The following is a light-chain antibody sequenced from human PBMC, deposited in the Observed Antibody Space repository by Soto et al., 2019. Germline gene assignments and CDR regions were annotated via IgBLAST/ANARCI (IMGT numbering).Light chain of an antibody. CDR3: LQHFTYPWT. V-gene: IGKV1-17*03. CDR2: AAS. CDR1: QGISIY. J-gene: IGKJ1*01. Sequence: DIQMTQSPSAMSASVGDRVTITCRPSQGISIYLAWFQQKPGQVPKRLIFAASNLQYGVPSRFSGSGSGTEFTLTISTLEPEDFATYHCLQHFTYPWTFGQGTKVDMK.